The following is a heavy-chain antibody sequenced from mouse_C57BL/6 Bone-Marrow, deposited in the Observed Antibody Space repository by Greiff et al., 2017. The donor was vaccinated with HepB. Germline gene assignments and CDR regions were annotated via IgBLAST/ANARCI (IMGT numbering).Heavy chain of an antibody. CDR3: AREGDGYYGGEKNY. CDR2: IDPEDGET. J-gene: IGHJ2*01. V-gene: IGHV14-2*01. Sequence: EVQLQQSGAELVKPGASVKLSCTASGFNIKDYYMHWVKQRTEQGLEWIGRIDPEDGETKYAQKFQGKATITADTSSNTAYLQLSSLTSEDTAVYYCAREGDGYYGGEKNYWGQGTTLTVSS. CDR1: GFNIKDYY. D-gene: IGHD2-3*01.